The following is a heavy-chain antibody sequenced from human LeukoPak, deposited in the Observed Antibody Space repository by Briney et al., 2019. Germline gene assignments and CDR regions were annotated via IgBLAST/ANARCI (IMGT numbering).Heavy chain of an antibody. J-gene: IGHJ4*02. Sequence: GGSLRLSCAASGFTVSSNYMSWVRQAPGQGLEWVSILYSGGGTNYANSVKGRFTISRDNSRNTLFLQMNSLRAEDTAVYYCVKDAGFRTECWGQGTLVTVSS. CDR3: VKDAGFRTEC. CDR2: LYSGGGT. D-gene: IGHD3-10*01. V-gene: IGHV3-66*01. CDR1: GFTVSSNY.